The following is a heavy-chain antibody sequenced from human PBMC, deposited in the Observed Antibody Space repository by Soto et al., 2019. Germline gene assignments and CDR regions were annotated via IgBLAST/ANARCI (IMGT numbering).Heavy chain of an antibody. Sequence: QVQLVQSGAEVKEPGASVKVSCKASGYTFTHYGFSWVRQAPGQGLEWMAWTSADNGDTNYAPKLQGRATLTTDTSTGTAYMELRSLRSDDTAVYYCARDERGTCTSSICYYFDYWGQGTLVTVSS. CDR1: GYTFTHYG. V-gene: IGHV1-18*04. CDR2: TSADNGDT. CDR3: ARDERGTCTSSICYYFDY. J-gene: IGHJ4*02. D-gene: IGHD2-2*01.